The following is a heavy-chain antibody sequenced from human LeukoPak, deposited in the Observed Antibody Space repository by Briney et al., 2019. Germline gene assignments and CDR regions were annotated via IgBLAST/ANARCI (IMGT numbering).Heavy chain of an antibody. CDR3: ARGRGAAAAIPDV. V-gene: IGHV3-66*01. CDR1: GFTVSSSY. CDR2: LYSGGHT. Sequence: GGSLRLSCAASGFTVSSSYMTWVRQVPGRGLGLEWVSVLYSGGHTLYADSVKGRFTISRDSSKNILYLQMNSLRGEDTAVYFCARGRGAAAAIPDVWGQGTTVSVSS. J-gene: IGHJ6*02. D-gene: IGHD6-13*01.